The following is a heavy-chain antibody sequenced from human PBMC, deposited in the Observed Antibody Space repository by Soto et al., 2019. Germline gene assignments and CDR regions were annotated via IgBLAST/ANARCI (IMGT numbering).Heavy chain of an antibody. D-gene: IGHD3-3*01. CDR2: MNPNSGNT. Sequence: QVQLVQSGAEVKKPGASVKVSCKASGYTFTSYDINWVRQATGQGLEWMGWMNPNSGNTGYVQKFQGRVTMTRNTSISTAYMELSSLRSEDTAVYYCARGSQIIYYDFWSGYYPFDYWGQGTLVTVSS. V-gene: IGHV1-8*01. CDR3: ARGSQIIYYDFWSGYYPFDY. CDR1: GYTFTSYD. J-gene: IGHJ4*02.